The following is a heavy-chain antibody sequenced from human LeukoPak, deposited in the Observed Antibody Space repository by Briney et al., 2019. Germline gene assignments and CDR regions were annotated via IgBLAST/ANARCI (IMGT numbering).Heavy chain of an antibody. CDR1: GYTFTGYY. CDR2: INPNSGGT. D-gene: IGHD2-2*01. CDR3: ARDNRDIVVVPAAMDAFDI. Sequence: ASVKVSCKASGYTFTGYYIHWVRQAPGQGLEWMGWINPNSGGTNYAQKFQGRVTMTRDTSISTAYMELSRLRSDDTAVYYCARDNRDIVVVPAAMDAFDIWGQGTMVTVSS. J-gene: IGHJ3*02. V-gene: IGHV1-2*02.